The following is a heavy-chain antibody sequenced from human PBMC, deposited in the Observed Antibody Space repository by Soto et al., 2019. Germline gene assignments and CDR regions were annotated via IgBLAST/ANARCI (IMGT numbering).Heavy chain of an antibody. D-gene: IGHD1-1*01. CDR3: TRTTPTNGMAV. CDR2: IGSAGDT. CDR1: GFTLSGYD. J-gene: IGHJ6*02. V-gene: IGHV3-13*01. Sequence: EVQLVESGGGLVQPGGSLRLSCAASGFTLSGYDIHWVRQATGKGLEWVSGIGSAGDTYYEDYVKGRFTISRENAKHSMYHPMNRLRVGDTALYYCTRTTPTNGMAVWGQGTTVTVSS.